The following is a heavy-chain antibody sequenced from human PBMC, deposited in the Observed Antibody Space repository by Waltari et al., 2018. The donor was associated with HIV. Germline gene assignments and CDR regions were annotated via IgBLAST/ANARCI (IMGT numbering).Heavy chain of an antibody. D-gene: IGHD3-16*01. V-gene: IGHV6-1*01. J-gene: IGHJ4*02. Sequence: QVDLQQSGPGLVEASHSIFLSCVISGDSVSSDTATWNWVRQCPAGGLEWLVKTYKKAEWHHYYSSSLKGRIAINSDTSKNQFSLHLSSVTPGDTATYYCVRDSYGFDIWGEGTLVTVPP. CDR2: TYKKAEWHH. CDR3: VRDSYGFDI. CDR1: GDSVSSDTAT.